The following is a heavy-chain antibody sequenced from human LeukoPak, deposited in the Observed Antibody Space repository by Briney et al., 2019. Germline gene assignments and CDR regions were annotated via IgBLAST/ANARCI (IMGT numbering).Heavy chain of an antibody. CDR2: IRNRIHGRTS. CDR3: ARGGVNDHGDGQYFEH. D-gene: IGHD4-17*01. J-gene: IGHJ1*01. Sequence: GRSLRLSCTSFGFTFGDYAISWVRQAPGKGLEWVGFIRNRIHGRTSVYAASVEGRFTISRDDSESVAYLQMNSLKTEDTAVYFCARGGVNDHGDGQYFEHWGQGTPVTVSS. CDR1: GFTFGDYA. V-gene: IGHV3-49*04.